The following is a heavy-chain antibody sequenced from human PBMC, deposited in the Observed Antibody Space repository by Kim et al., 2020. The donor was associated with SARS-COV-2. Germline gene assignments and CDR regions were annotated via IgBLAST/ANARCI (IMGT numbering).Heavy chain of an antibody. D-gene: IGHD6-19*01. J-gene: IGHJ4*02. CDR3: AKTEQWLIPYYFDY. V-gene: IGHV3-23*01. Sequence: ADPVKGRFTISRDTSKNTLYLQMNSLRAEDTAVYYCAKTEQWLIPYYFDYWGQGTLVTVSS.